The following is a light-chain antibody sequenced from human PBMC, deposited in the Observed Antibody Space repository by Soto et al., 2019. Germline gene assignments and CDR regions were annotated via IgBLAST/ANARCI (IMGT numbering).Light chain of an antibody. CDR2: GAS. CDR1: QSLSSY. J-gene: IGKJ4*01. CDR3: LQYKSWPLT. Sequence: EIVMTQSPATLSVSPGEGATLSCRASQSLSSYLAWYQQKPGQAPRLLIYGASTRATAIPARFSGSGSGTEFPLTISSLQSEDFAVYYCLQYKSWPLTFGGGTKVEIK. V-gene: IGKV3-15*01.